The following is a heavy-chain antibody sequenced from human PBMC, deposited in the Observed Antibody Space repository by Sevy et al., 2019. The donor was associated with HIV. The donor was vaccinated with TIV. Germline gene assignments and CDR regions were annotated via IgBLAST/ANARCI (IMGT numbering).Heavy chain of an antibody. D-gene: IGHD3-22*01. CDR2: FDPEDDET. CDR1: GYRLSQLS. CDR3: ATTKDYYESSGSPFDY. J-gene: IGHJ4*02. Sequence: ASVKVSCKVSGYRLSQLSMHWVRQAPGKGLEWMGSFDPEDDETIYAQNFQGRVAMTKDTSTDTAYMELSTLRSEDTAVYYCATTKDYYESSGSPFDYWGQGTLVTVSS. V-gene: IGHV1-24*01.